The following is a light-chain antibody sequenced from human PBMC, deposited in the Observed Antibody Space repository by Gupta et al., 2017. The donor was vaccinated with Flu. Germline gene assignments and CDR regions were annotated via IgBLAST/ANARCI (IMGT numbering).Light chain of an antibody. J-gene: IGLJ3*02. V-gene: IGLV2-11*03. Sequence: TNSSTGTSSDGGNYDYVSWHPQPPGNAPILLIYCVTRRPAVVPGRFSASKSGNTAALAISGHQAEDDAYYYCSSYASTFTVVFGGGTKLTVL. CDR1: SSDGGNYDY. CDR2: CVT. CDR3: SSYASTFTVV.